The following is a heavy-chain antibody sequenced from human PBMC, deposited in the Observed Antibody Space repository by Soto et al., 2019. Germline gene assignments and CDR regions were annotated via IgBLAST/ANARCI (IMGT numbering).Heavy chain of an antibody. CDR3: ARDRRDNGNYVFSPGSGSFYYGMDV. Sequence: PSETLSLTSTVSGGSISSYYWSWIRQPPGKGLEWIGHIYYSGSTNYNPSLKSRVTISVDTSKNQFSLKLSSVTAADTAVYYCARDRRDNGNYVFSPGSGSFYYGMDVWGQGTTVTVSS. CDR2: IYYSGST. CDR1: GGSISSYY. D-gene: IGHD3-10*01. J-gene: IGHJ6*02. V-gene: IGHV4-59*01.